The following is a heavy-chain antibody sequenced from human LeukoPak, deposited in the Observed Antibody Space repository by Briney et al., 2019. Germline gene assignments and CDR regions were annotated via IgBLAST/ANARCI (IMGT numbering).Heavy chain of an antibody. CDR3: AKRQDKYSSGWYEDY. CDR1: GGSISSSNW. V-gene: IGHV4-4*02. J-gene: IGHJ4*02. D-gene: IGHD6-19*01. CDR2: IYHSGST. Sequence: SGTLSLTCAVSGGSISSSNWWSWVRQPPGKGLEWIGEIYHSGSTNYNPSLKSRVTISVDKSKNQFSLKLSCVTAADTAVYYCAKRQDKYSSGWYEDYWGQGTLVTVSS.